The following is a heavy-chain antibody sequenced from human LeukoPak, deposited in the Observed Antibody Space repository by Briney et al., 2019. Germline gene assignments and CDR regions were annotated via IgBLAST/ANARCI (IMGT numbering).Heavy chain of an antibody. CDR3: ASRGSISGRYDFDY. CDR2: ISAYNGNT. D-gene: IGHD1-26*01. J-gene: IGHJ4*02. V-gene: IGHV1-18*01. Sequence: GASVKVSCKASGYTFTGYGISWVRQAPGQGLEWMGWISAYNGNTNYAQKLQGRVTMTTDTSTSTAYMELRSLRSDDTAVYCCASRGSISGRYDFDYWGQGTLVTVSS. CDR1: GYTFTGYG.